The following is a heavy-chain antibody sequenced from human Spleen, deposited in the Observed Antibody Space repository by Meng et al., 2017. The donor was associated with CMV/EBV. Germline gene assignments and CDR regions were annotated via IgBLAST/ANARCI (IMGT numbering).Heavy chain of an antibody. J-gene: IGHJ4*02. CDR3: ARGPYCSSIWIGY. D-gene: IGHD6-19*01. V-gene: IGHV4-59*12. CDR2: IYYSGST. CDR1: GGSISSYY. Sequence: SETLSLTCTVPGGSISSYYWSWIRQPPGKGLEWIGYIYYSGSTNYNPSLKSRVTISVDTSKRKFSLRLTSVTAADTSVYYCARGPYCSSIWIGYWGQGTLVTVSS.